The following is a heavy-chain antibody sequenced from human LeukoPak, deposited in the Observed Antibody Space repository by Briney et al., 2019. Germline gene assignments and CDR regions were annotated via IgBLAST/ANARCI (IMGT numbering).Heavy chain of an antibody. CDR1: GFTFSSYA. D-gene: IGHD2-2*01. Sequence: GGSLRLSCAASGFTFSSYAMHWVRQAPGKGLEWVAVISYDGSNKYYADSVKGRFTISRDNSKNTLYLQMGSLRVEDTAVYYCARRFCSSTSCSPFDYWGQGTLVTVSS. V-gene: IGHV3-30*14. CDR3: ARRFCSSTSCSPFDY. J-gene: IGHJ4*02. CDR2: ISYDGSNK.